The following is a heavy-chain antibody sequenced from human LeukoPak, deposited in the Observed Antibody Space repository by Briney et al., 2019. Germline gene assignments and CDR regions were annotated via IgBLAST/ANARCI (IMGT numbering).Heavy chain of an antibody. CDR3: ARDRPYSGYDSPSDY. CDR1: GFTFSSYW. CDR2: INSDARNT. D-gene: IGHD5-12*01. Sequence: GGSLRLSCAASGFTFSSYWMYWVRQAPGKGLVWVSRINSDARNTNYADSVQGRFTISRDNAKNSLYLQMNSLRAEDTAVYYCARDRPYSGYDSPSDYWGQGTLVTVSS. J-gene: IGHJ4*02. V-gene: IGHV3-74*01.